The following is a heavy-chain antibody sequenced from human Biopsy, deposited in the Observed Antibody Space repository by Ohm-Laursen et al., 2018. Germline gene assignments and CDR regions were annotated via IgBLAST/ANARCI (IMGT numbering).Heavy chain of an antibody. Sequence: ASVKVSCKASGYTFTGHSCHWVRQAPGQRLEWVGRIDPNSDDTKYAQKFQGRIAMTTDTSITTAYLEVSSLTSDDAAVYFCARASDYGVFDVWGQGTIVTVSS. D-gene: IGHD4/OR15-4a*01. CDR2: IDPNSDDT. J-gene: IGHJ3*01. CDR3: ARASDYGVFDV. CDR1: GYTFTGHS. V-gene: IGHV1-2*06.